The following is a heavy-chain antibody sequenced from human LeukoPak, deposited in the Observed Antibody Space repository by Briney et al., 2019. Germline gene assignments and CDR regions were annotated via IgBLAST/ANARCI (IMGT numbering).Heavy chain of an antibody. CDR1: GYSFTSYW. D-gene: IGHD3-22*01. CDR2: IYPGDSDT. J-gene: IGHJ3*02. CDR3: ARFQYDSSGYLPHDAFDI. Sequence: GEALKISYKGSGYSFTSYWIGWGRPRPGKGVGWMGIIYPGDSDTRYSPSFQGQVTISADKSISTAYLQWSSLKASDTAMYYCARFQYDSSGYLPHDAFDIWGQGTMVTVSS. V-gene: IGHV5-51*01.